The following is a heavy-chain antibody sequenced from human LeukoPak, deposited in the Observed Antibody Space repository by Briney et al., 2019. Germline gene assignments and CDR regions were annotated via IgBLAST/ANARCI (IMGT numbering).Heavy chain of an antibody. J-gene: IGHJ6*02. Sequence: GRSLRLSCAASGFTFSSYAMHWVRQVPGKGLEWVAVISYDGSNKYYADSVKGRFTISRDNSKNTLYLQMNSLRAEDTALYYCAKDSLSYYYYYGMDVWGQGTTVTVSS. CDR1: GFTFSSYA. V-gene: IGHV3-30-3*01. CDR2: ISYDGSNK. CDR3: AKDSLSYYYYYGMDV.